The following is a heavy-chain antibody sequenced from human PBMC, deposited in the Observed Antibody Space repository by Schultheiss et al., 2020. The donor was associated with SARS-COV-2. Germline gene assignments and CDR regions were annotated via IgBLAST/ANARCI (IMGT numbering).Heavy chain of an antibody. CDR1: GFTFSSYG. CDR2: IWYDGSNK. V-gene: IGHV3-30*02. J-gene: IGHJ6*02. CDR3: AKDYPNYDILTGYHISPRYYGMDV. Sequence: GGSLRLSCAASGFTFSSYGMNWVRQAPGKGLEWVAVIWYDGSNKYYADSVKGRFTISRDNSKNTLYLQMNSLRAEDTAVYYCAKDYPNYDILTGYHISPRYYGMDVWGQGTTVTVSS. D-gene: IGHD3-9*01.